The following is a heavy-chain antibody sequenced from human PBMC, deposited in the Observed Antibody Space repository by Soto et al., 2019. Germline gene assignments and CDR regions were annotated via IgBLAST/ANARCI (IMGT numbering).Heavy chain of an antibody. J-gene: IGHJ3*02. CDR2: IGSDGDTT. Sequence: GGSLRLSCSASGFTFSSYSLHWVRQAPGKGLEYVSVIGSDGDTTYYADSVKGRFTISRDNSKNTLYLQMSSLRAEDTAVYYCLKARESFLKRHAFDIWGQGTMVTVSS. CDR1: GFTFSSYS. V-gene: IGHV3-64D*08. CDR3: LKARESFLKRHAFDI.